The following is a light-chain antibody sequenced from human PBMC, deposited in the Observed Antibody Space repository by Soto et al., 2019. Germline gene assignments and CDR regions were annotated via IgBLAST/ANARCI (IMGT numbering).Light chain of an antibody. V-gene: IGKV1-5*03. CDR1: QSLNNW. CDR3: QQYNSNPWT. CDR2: KVS. J-gene: IGKJ1*01. Sequence: DIQMTQSPSTLSASVGDRVTITCRASQSLNNWLAWFQQKPGKAPKVLIYKVSNLESGVPSRFSGSGSRTEFTLTISSLQPDDFATYYCQQYNSNPWTFGQGTKVEIK.